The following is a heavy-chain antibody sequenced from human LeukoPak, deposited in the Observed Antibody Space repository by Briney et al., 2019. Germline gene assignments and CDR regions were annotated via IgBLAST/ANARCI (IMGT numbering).Heavy chain of an antibody. CDR2: ISYDGSNK. D-gene: IGHD6-13*01. Sequence: AGGSLRLSCAASGFTFSSYPVHWVRQAPDKGLEWVTLISYDGSNKYYADSVKGRFTISRDNSKNTLYLRMNSLRAEDTAVYYCATTGYSSRNYWGQGTQVTVSS. CDR3: ATTGYSSRNY. CDR1: GFTFSSYP. J-gene: IGHJ4*02. V-gene: IGHV3-30*04.